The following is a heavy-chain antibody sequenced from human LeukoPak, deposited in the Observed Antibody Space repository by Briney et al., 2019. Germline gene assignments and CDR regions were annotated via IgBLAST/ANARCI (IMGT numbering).Heavy chain of an antibody. Sequence: PGGSLRLSCAASGFTFSSYSMNWVRQAPGKGLEWVSSISSSSSYIYYADSVKGRFTISRDNAKNSLYLQMNSLRAEDAAVYYCARGAGGAFDYWGQGTLVTVSS. CDR3: ARGAGGAFDY. D-gene: IGHD3-10*01. J-gene: IGHJ4*02. CDR1: GFTFSSYS. V-gene: IGHV3-21*01. CDR2: ISSSSSYI.